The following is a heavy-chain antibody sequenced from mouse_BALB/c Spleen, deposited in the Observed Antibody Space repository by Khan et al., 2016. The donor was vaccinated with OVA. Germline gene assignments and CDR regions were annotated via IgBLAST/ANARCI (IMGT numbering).Heavy chain of an antibody. CDR1: GFTFSSYG. D-gene: IGHD2-3*01. J-gene: IGHJ4*01. Sequence: EVKLVESGGDLAKPGGSLKLSCAASGFTFSSYGMSWVRQTPDKRLEWVAAISSGGSYTYYPDSLKGRFTISRDNAKNTLYLQMSSLKSEDTAMYYCARQPGYYEGSAMDYWGQGTSVTVSS. CDR2: ISSGGSYT. V-gene: IGHV5-6*01. CDR3: ARQPGYYEGSAMDY.